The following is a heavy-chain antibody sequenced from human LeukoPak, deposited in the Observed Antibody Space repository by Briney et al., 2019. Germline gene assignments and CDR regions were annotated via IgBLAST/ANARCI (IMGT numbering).Heavy chain of an antibody. J-gene: IGHJ4*02. V-gene: IGHV3-7*05. CDR2: INQEGNKK. CDR1: GFTFSSYA. Sequence: PGGSLRLACAASGFTFSSYAVNWVRQAPGKGRGWEAYINQEGNKKYSVDSVKGRFTISRDNAKSSLHLQMNSLRAEDTALYFCTRVLAEWELPDYGGQGPLVTVSP. D-gene: IGHD1-26*01. CDR3: TRVLAEWELPDY.